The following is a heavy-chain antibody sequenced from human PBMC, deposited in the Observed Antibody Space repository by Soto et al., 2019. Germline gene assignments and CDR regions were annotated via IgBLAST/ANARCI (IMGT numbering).Heavy chain of an antibody. CDR3: AVAVAGPTAIGY. Sequence: EVQLVESGGGLVQPGGSLRLSCAASGFTFSSYWMHWVRQAPGKGLVWVSRINSDGSSTSYADSVKGRFTISRDNAKNTLYLQMNSLIAEDTDVYYGAVAVAGPTAIGYWGQGALGSVSS. D-gene: IGHD6-19*01. V-gene: IGHV3-74*01. CDR2: INSDGSST. CDR1: GFTFSSYW. J-gene: IGHJ4*02.